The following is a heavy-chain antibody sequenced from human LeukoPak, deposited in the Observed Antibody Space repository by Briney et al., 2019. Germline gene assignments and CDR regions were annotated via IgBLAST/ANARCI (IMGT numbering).Heavy chain of an antibody. J-gene: IGHJ3*02. CDR3: ARGSAITNAFDI. V-gene: IGHV3-11*01. CDR1: GGSISSSSYY. CDR2: ISSSGSTI. D-gene: IGHD1-14*01. Sequence: LSLTCTVSGGSISSSSYYWGWIRQAPGKGLEWVSYISSSGSTIYYADSVKGRFTISRDNAKNSLYLQMNSLRAEDTAVYYCARGSAITNAFDIWGQGTMVTVSS.